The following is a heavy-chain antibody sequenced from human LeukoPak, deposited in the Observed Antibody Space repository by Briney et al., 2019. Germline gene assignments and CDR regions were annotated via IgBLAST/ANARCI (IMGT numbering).Heavy chain of an antibody. D-gene: IGHD6-19*01. CDR2: INPNSGGT. V-gene: IGHV1-2*04. CDR3: ARENSSGWSGYFDY. J-gene: IGHJ4*02. CDR1: GYTFTNYG. Sequence: ASVKVSCKASGYTFTNYGVTWVRQAPGQGLEWMGWINPNSGGTNYAQKFQGWVTMTRDTSISTAYMELSRLRSDDTAVYYCARENSSGWSGYFDYWGQGTLVTVSS.